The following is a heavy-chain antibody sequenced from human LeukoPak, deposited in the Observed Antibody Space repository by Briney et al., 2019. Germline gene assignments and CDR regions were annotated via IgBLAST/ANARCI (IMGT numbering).Heavy chain of an antibody. V-gene: IGHV1-69*01. CDR1: GGTFSSYA. CDR3: ARDYGVVPAANFFY. Sequence: SVKVSCKASGGTFSSYAISWVRQAPGQGLEWMGGIIPIFGAANYAQKFQGRVTITADESTSTAYMELSSLRSEDTAVYYCARDYGVVPAANFFYWGRGTLVTVSS. D-gene: IGHD2-2*01. J-gene: IGHJ4*02. CDR2: IIPIFGAA.